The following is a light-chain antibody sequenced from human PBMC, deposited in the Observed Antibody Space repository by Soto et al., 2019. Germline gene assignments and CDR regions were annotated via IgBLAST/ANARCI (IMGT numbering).Light chain of an antibody. CDR1: SNDVGDYDY. CDR2: DVN. J-gene: IGLJ1*01. V-gene: IGLV2-11*01. Sequence: QSLLTQPRSVSGSPGQSVTISCTGTSNDVGDYDYVSWYQQYPGKAPKLIIYDVNKRPSGVPDRFSGSKSGNTASLTISALQAEDEADYYCCSYAGGYTFVFGTGTKVTVL. CDR3: CSYAGGYTFV.